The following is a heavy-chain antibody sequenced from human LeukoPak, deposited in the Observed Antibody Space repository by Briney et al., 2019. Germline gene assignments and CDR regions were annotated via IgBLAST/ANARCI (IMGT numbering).Heavy chain of an antibody. CDR3: ARGDHDFWSGYSLYYFDY. CDR2: MNPNSGNS. CDR1: GYTFTSYD. Sequence: ASVKVSCKASGYTFTSYDITWVRQATGQGLEWMGWMNPNSGNSGYAQKFQGRVTMTRNTSISTAYMELSSLRSEDTAVYYCARGDHDFWSGYSLYYFDYWGQGTLVTVSS. V-gene: IGHV1-8*01. J-gene: IGHJ4*02. D-gene: IGHD3-3*01.